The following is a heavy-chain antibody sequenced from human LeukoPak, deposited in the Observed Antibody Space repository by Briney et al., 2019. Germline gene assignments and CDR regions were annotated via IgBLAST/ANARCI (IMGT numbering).Heavy chain of an antibody. CDR3: ARGRRNSITIFGVVIRARSAFDY. Sequence: SETLSLTCAVYGGSFSGYYWSWIRQPPGKWLEWIGEISHSGSTNYNPSLKSRVTILVDTSKNQFSLKLSSVTAADTAVYYCARGRRNSITIFGVVIRARSAFDYWGQGTLVTVSA. V-gene: IGHV4-34*01. D-gene: IGHD3-3*01. CDR2: ISHSGST. CDR1: GGSFSGYY. J-gene: IGHJ4*02.